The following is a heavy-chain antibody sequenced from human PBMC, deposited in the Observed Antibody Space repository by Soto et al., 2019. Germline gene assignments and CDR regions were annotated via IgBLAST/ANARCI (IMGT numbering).Heavy chain of an antibody. Sequence: PSETLSLTCTVSGGSISSSDSYWGWIRRPPGKGLEWVGTIDYSGGTTYNPSLESRVTISVDTSKNQFSLRLSFVTAADTAVYYCASRTPLYASESPRFDPWGQGALVTVSP. D-gene: IGHD2-2*01. CDR3: ASRTPLYASESPRFDP. CDR2: IDYSGGT. V-gene: IGHV4-39*01. CDR1: GGSISSSDSY. J-gene: IGHJ5*02.